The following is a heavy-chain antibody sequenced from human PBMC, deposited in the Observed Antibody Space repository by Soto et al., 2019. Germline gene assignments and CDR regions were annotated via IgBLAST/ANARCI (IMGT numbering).Heavy chain of an antibody. D-gene: IGHD3-9*01. CDR2: INPNSGGT. Sequence: GASVKVSCKASGYNFRDYYMHWVRQAPGQGLEWMGWINPNSGGTNLPQKFQARVAMTRDTSINTVYMELTRLRSDDTAVYYCARSYDILTVLNWLDPCGEGTPVTVPS. CDR1: GYNFRDYY. J-gene: IGHJ5*02. CDR3: ARSYDILTVLNWLDP. V-gene: IGHV1-2*02.